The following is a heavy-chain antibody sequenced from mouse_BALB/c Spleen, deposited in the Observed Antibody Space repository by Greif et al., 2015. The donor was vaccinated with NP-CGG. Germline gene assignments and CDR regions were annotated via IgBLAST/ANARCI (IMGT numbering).Heavy chain of an antibody. CDR1: GFNIKDYY. Sequence: EVQLQQSGAELVRSGASVKLSCTASGFNIKDYYMHWVKQRPEQGLEWIGWIDPENGDTEYAPKFQGKATMTADTSSNTAYLQLSSLTSEDTAVYYCNAWRFTTATHYWGQGTTLTVSS. CDR3: NAWRFTTATHY. D-gene: IGHD1-2*01. CDR2: IDPENGDT. J-gene: IGHJ2*01. V-gene: IGHV14-4*02.